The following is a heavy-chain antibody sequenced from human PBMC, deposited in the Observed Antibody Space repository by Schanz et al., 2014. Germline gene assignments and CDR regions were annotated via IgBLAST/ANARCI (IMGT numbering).Heavy chain of an antibody. J-gene: IGHJ4*02. CDR2: ITGSGGTT. CDR3: AKHVRSLTGNDY. Sequence: DVQLLESGGGLVQPGGSLRLSCVASGFTFNSYAMSWVRQAPGKGLEWVSAITGSGGTTHYADSVKGRFIISRDNSKNTLYLQVNSLRAEDTAVYYCAKHVRSLTGNDYWGQGTLVTVSS. V-gene: IGHV3-23*01. D-gene: IGHD3-9*01. CDR1: GFTFNSYA.